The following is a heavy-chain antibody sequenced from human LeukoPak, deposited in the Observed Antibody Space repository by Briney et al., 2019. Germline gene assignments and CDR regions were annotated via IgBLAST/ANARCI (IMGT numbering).Heavy chain of an antibody. D-gene: IGHD6-6*01. CDR3: ARDGNEYSSSSWFDP. CDR2: IIPIFGTA. J-gene: IGHJ5*02. Sequence: SVKDSCKASGGTFSSYAISWVRQAPGQGLEWMGGIIPIFGTANYAQKFQGRVTITTDESTSTAYMELSSLRSEDTAVYYCARDGNEYSSSSWFDPWGQGTLVTVSS. CDR1: GGTFSSYA. V-gene: IGHV1-69*05.